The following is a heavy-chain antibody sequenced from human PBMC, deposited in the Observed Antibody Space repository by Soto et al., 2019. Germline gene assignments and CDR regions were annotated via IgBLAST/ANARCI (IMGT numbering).Heavy chain of an antibody. Sequence: GASVKVSCKASGGTFSSYAISWVRQAPGQGLEWMGGIIPIFGTANYAQKFQGRVTITADESTSTAYMELSSLRSEDTAVYYCAREGRTAMDLIDYWGQGTLVTVSS. CDR2: IIPIFGTA. V-gene: IGHV1-69*13. CDR3: AREGRTAMDLIDY. CDR1: GGTFSSYA. D-gene: IGHD5-18*01. J-gene: IGHJ4*02.